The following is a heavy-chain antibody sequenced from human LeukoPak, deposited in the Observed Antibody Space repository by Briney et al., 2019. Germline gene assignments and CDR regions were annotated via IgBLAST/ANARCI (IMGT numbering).Heavy chain of an antibody. CDR3: ARDWSSSPYDAFDI. CDR1: GFTFSSYG. V-gene: IGHV3-30*02. J-gene: IGHJ3*02. CDR2: IRYDGSSK. Sequence: GGSLRLSCAASGFTFSSYGIHWVRQAPGKGLEWVAFIRYDGSSKYYADSVKGRFTISRDNSKNTLYLQMNSLRAEDTAVYYCARDWSSSPYDAFDIWGQGTMVTVSS. D-gene: IGHD6-13*01.